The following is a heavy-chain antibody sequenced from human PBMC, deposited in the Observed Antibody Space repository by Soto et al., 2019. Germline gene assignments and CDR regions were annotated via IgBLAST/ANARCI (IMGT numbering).Heavy chain of an antibody. CDR3: ATDCSGGSCSQYNWFDP. CDR1: GGTFSSYA. V-gene: IGHV1-69*06. CDR2: IIPIFGPA. Sequence: QVQLVQSGAEVKKPGSSVKVSCKASGGTFSSYAISWVRQAPGQGLEWMGGIIPIFGPANYAQKLQGRVTITADKSTSTAYIELSSLRSEDTAVYYCATDCSGGSCSQYNWFDPWGQGTLFTVSS. D-gene: IGHD2-15*01. J-gene: IGHJ5*02.